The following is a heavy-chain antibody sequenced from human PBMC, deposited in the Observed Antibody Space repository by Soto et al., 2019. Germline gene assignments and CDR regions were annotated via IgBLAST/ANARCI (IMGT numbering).Heavy chain of an antibody. D-gene: IGHD1-26*01. CDR2: ISSSGSTI. CDR3: ARDFSRLLHPFDY. V-gene: IGHV3-48*03. CDR1: GFTFSSYE. Sequence: GGSLRLSCAASGFTFSSYEMNWVRQAPGKGLEWVSYISSSGSTIYYADSVKGRFTLSRDNAKNSLYLQMNSLRAEDTAVYYCARDFSRLLHPFDYWGQGTLVTVSS. J-gene: IGHJ4*02.